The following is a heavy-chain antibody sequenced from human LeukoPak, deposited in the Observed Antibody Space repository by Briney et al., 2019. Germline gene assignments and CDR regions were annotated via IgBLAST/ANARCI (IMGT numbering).Heavy chain of an antibody. V-gene: IGHV4-34*01. CDR2: INHSGST. Sequence: SETLSLTCAVYGGSFSGYYWSWIRQPPGKGLEWIGEINHSGSTNYNPFLKSRVTISVDTSKNQFSLKLSFVTAADTAVYYCASDTRDILTGPPDAFDIWGQGTMVTVSS. CDR1: GGSFSGYY. D-gene: IGHD3-9*01. CDR3: ASDTRDILTGPPDAFDI. J-gene: IGHJ3*02.